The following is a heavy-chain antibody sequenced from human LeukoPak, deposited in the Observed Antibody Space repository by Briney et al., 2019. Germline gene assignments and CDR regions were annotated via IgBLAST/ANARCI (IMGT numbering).Heavy chain of an antibody. V-gene: IGHV3-48*02. CDR2: ISSSSTI. CDR3: ARDTAAGETLVSPGY. Sequence: GGSLRLSCAASGLNFTNYNMNWVRQAPGKGLEWVSYISSSSTINYADSVKGRFTISRDNAKNSLYLQMNSLRDEDTAVYYCARDTAAGETLVSPGYWGQGTLVTVSS. D-gene: IGHD6-13*01. CDR1: GLNFTNYN. J-gene: IGHJ4*02.